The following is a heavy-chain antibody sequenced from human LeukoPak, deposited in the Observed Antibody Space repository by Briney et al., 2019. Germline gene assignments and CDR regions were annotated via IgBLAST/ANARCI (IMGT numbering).Heavy chain of an antibody. CDR2: IWNDGSNK. D-gene: IGHD6-6*01. CDR3: ARDLVSRSNY. V-gene: IGHV3-33*01. Sequence: GGSLRLSCAASGFTFSIYGMHWVRQAPGKGLEWVAVIWNDGSNKYYADSVKGRFTISRDNSKNTLYLQMNSLRAEDTAVYSCARDLVSRSNYWGQGTPVTVSS. CDR1: GFTFSIYG. J-gene: IGHJ4*02.